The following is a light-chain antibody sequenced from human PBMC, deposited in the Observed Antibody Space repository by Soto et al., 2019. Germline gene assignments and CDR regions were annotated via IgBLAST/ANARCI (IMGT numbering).Light chain of an antibody. CDR3: QSYDSSLSAYV. V-gene: IGLV1-40*01. J-gene: IGLJ1*01. CDR1: SSNLGGDYD. CDR2: GNI. Sequence: QSVLTQPPSVSGAPGQRVTISCTGSSSNLGGDYDVHWYQLLPGTAPKLLIYGNINRPSGVPDRFSGSKSATSASLAITGLQAEDEADYYCQSYDSSLSAYVFGAGTKVTVL.